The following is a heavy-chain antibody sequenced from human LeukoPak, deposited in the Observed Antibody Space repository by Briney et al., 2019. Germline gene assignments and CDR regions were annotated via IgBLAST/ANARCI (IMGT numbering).Heavy chain of an antibody. D-gene: IGHD1-14*01. J-gene: IGHJ4*02. V-gene: IGHV4-34*01. CDR2: INHSGST. Sequence: PSETLSLTCAVYGGSFSGYYWSWIRQPPEKGLEWIGEINHSGSTNYNPSLKSRVTISVDTSKNQFSLKLSSVTAADTAVYYCARTTSGYWGQGTLVTVSS. CDR3: ARTTSGY. CDR1: GGSFSGYY.